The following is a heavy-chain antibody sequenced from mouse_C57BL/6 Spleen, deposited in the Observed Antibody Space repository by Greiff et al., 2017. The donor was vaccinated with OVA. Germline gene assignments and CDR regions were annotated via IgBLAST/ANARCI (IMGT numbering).Heavy chain of an antibody. V-gene: IGHV1-82*01. Sequence: QVQLQQSGPELVKPGASVKISCKASGYAFSSSWMNWVKQRPGKGLEWIGRIYPGDGDTNYNGKFKGKATLTADKSSSTAYMQLSSLTSEDSAVYFCARDYGSSCDYWGQGTTLTVSS. J-gene: IGHJ2*01. CDR3: ARDYGSSCDY. CDR2: IYPGDGDT. D-gene: IGHD1-1*01. CDR1: GYAFSSSW.